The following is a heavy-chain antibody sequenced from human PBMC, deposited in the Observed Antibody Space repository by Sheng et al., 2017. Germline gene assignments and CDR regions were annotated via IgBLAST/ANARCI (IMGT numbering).Heavy chain of an antibody. CDR3: AKMGASSSGYRDNY. D-gene: IGHD3-22*01. J-gene: IGHJ4*02. CDR2: VSGSGGST. Sequence: EVQLLESGGGLAQPGGSLRLSCAASGFTFSSYVMSWVRQAPGKGLEWVSAVSGSGGSTYYADSVKGRFTISRDNSKNTLDLQMNSLRVEDTAVYYCAKMGASSSGYRDNYWGQGTLVTVSS. CDR1: GFTFSSYV. V-gene: IGHV3-23*01.